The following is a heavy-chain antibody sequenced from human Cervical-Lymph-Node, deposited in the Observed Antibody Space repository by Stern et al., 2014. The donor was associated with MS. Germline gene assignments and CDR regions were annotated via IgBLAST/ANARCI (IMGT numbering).Heavy chain of an antibody. Sequence: QVQLVESGAEVKKPGASVKVSCKASGYTFTSYGISWVRQAPGQGLEWMGWISAYNGNTNYAQKLQGRVTMTTDTSTSTAYMELRSLRSDDTAVYYCARDSETSSSWDPDYYYGMDVWGQGTTVTVSS. V-gene: IGHV1-18*01. J-gene: IGHJ6*02. CDR3: ARDSETSSSWDPDYYYGMDV. D-gene: IGHD6-13*01. CDR1: GYTFTSYG. CDR2: ISAYNGNT.